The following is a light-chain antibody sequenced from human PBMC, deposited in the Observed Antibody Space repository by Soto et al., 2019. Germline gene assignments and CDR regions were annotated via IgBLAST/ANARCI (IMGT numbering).Light chain of an antibody. J-gene: IGKJ3*01. CDR1: QSFSTSY. CDR2: NTF. V-gene: IGKV3-20*01. CDR3: QHYGDSPFT. Sequence: DIGLTQSPGTLSLSPGERATLSCRASQSFSTSYLAWYQHKPGQAPRLLTYNTFTRATGIPDRFSGRGSGTDFPLTISRLGPEGCAVYYCQHYGDSPFTFGPGTKADIK.